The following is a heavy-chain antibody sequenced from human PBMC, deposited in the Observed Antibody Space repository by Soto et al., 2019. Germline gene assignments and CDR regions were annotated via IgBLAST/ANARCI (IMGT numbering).Heavy chain of an antibody. CDR2: IHYGGNA. J-gene: IGHJ4*02. V-gene: IGHV4-39*01. Sequence: SETLSLTCTVSGGSINTYNLFWAWVRQPPGKGLEWIASIHYGGNAYYSPSLTTRATISRDTSKNRVSLELRSVTAADTAVYCCASVDVTLDLWGLGTLVTVSS. CDR3: ASVDVTLDL. CDR1: GGSINTYNLF. D-gene: IGHD5-12*01.